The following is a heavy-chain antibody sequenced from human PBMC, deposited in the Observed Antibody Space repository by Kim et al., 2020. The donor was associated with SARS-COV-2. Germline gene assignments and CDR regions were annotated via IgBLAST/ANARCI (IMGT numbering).Heavy chain of an antibody. CDR2: INTNTGNP. CDR3: ARGSLDYDFWSGLTFDY. V-gene: IGHV7-4-1*02. Sequence: ASVKVSCKASGYTFTSYAMNWVRQAPGQGLEWMGWINTNTGNPTYAQGFTGRFVFSLDTSVSTAYLQISSLKAEDTAVYYCARGSLDYDFWSGLTFDYWGQGTLVTVSS. D-gene: IGHD3-3*01. CDR1: GYTFTSYA. J-gene: IGHJ4*02.